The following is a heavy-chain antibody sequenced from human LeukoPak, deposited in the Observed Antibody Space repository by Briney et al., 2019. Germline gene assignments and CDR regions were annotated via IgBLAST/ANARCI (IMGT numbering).Heavy chain of an antibody. CDR1: GFTFSSFA. J-gene: IGHJ4*02. CDR2: LNGAGGST. V-gene: IGHV3-23*01. CDR3: AKPADTGNDNLWASYRYGFAD. D-gene: IGHD3-16*02. Sequence: PGGSLRLSCAASGFTFSSFAMSWVRQAPGKGLEWVSALNGAGGSTYYADSVRGRFSISRDNFKNTLHLQMNLLRVEDTAVYYCAKPADTGNDNLWASYRYGFADWGQGTLVTISS.